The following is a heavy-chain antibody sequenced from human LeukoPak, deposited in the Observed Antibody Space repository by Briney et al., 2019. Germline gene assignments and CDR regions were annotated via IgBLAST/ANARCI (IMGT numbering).Heavy chain of an antibody. J-gene: IGHJ4*02. Sequence: KASQTLSLTCTVSGGSISSGDYYWSWIRQPPGKGLEWIGYIYYSGSTYYNPSLKSRVTISVDTSKNQFSLKLSSVTAADTAVYYCASSDLEWGFGEFPFDYWGQGTLVTVSS. CDR2: IYYSGST. V-gene: IGHV4-30-4*01. D-gene: IGHD3-10*01. CDR1: GGSISSGDYY. CDR3: ASSDLEWGFGEFPFDY.